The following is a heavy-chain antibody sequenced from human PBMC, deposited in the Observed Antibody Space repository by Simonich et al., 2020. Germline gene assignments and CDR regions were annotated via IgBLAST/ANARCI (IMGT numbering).Heavy chain of an antibody. V-gene: IGHV3-30*02. CDR3: AKESTVSRWDYYYGMDV. CDR2: IWKDESNK. CDR1: GFTFSSYG. J-gene: IGHJ6*02. D-gene: IGHD4-17*01. Sequence: QVQLVESGGGVVQPGRSLRLSCAASGFTFSSYGMHWVRQAPGHGLRWVAFIWKDESNKYYAVSVKGRFTISRDNAKNTLYLQMNSLRAEDTAMYYCAKESTVSRWDYYYGMDVWGQGTTVTVSS.